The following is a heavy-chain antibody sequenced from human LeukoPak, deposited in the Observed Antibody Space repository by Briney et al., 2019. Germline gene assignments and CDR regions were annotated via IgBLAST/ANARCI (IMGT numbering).Heavy chain of an antibody. CDR3: AKDRGSSWYYFDY. V-gene: IGHV3-23*01. CDR2: ISGSGGST. D-gene: IGHD6-13*01. CDR1: GFTFSSYA. J-gene: IGHJ4*02. Sequence: GGSLRLSCAASGFTFSSYAVSWVRQAPGKGLEWVSTISGSGGSTYYADSVKGRFTISRDNSKNTLYLQMNSLRAEDTAVYYCAKDRGSSWYYFDYWGQGTLVTVSS.